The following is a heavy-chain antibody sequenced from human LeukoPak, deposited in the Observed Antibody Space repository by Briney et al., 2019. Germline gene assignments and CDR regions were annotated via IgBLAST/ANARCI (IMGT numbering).Heavy chain of an antibody. J-gene: IGHJ4*02. Sequence: GGSLRLSCLASGFTFNSYAVHWVREAPGKGLEWVAVIWYDGSNKYYADSVKGRFTISRDNSKNTLYLQMNSLRAEDTAVYYCARDHSSGWYSDYFDYWGQGTLVSVSS. CDR3: ARDHSSGWYSDYFDY. V-gene: IGHV3-33*01. CDR2: IWYDGSNK. CDR1: GFTFNSYA. D-gene: IGHD6-19*01.